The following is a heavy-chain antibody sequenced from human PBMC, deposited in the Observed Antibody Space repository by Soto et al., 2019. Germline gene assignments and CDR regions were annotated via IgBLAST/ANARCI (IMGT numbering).Heavy chain of an antibody. V-gene: IGHV3-30*18. CDR2: ISVDGSIT. CDR3: VKVGYTYGLWGRDF. J-gene: IGHJ4*02. CDR1: GFTSDSYP. D-gene: IGHD2-8*01. Sequence: QVRLVESGGAVVQPGRSLRLSCVGSGFTSDSYPMHWVRQAPGKGLQWVAVISVDGSITHYADSVKGRFTISKDNFNNTLHLQMNSLTAEDTAMYYCVKVGYTYGLWGRDFWGQGTLVTVSS.